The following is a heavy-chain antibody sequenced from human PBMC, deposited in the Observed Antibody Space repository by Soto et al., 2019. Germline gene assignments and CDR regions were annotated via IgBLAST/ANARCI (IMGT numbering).Heavy chain of an antibody. CDR2: IHDSGNT. J-gene: IGHJ5*02. CDR3: ARARGGDSGDYASLFDR. CDR1: GGSVSIGDYL. Sequence: LSLTCTVFGGSVSIGDYLWSWIRQRPGKGLEWIGYIHDSGNTYYNPSLKSRVTISLDTSKNQFSLKVTSMTAADTAVYFCARARGGDSGDYASLFDRWGQGNLVTVSS. V-gene: IGHV4-30-4*01. D-gene: IGHD4-17*01.